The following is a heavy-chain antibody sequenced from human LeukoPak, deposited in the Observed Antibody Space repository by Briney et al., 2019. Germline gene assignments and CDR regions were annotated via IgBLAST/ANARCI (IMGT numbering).Heavy chain of an antibody. V-gene: IGHV4-4*07. CDR1: GGSISSYY. D-gene: IGHD2-15*01. Sequence: SETLYLTCTVSGGSISSYYWSWIRQPAGKGLEWIGRIYTSGSPNYNPSLKSRVTMSVDTSKNQFSLKLSSVTAADTAVYYCARDHCSGGSCYFPYFDYWGQGTLV. CDR3: ARDHCSGGSCYFPYFDY. J-gene: IGHJ4*02. CDR2: IYTSGSP.